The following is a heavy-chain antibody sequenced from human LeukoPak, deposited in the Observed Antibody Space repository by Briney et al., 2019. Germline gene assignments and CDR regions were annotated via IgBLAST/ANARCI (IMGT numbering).Heavy chain of an antibody. V-gene: IGHV3-30*02. CDR1: GFTFSTYG. Sequence: GGSLRLSCVASGFTFSTYGMHWVRQAPGKGLEWVAFIQSNGGSEFYVDSVKGRFTISRDNSKNTVYLQMSGLRVEDTAVYYCARDPAGFWGQGTLVTVSS. CDR3: ARDPAGF. D-gene: IGHD3-10*01. J-gene: IGHJ4*02. CDR2: IQSNGGSE.